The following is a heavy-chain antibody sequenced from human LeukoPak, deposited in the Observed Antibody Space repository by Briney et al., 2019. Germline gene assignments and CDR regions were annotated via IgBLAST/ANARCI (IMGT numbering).Heavy chain of an antibody. J-gene: IGHJ4*02. CDR1: GFTFSSYG. CDR2: IWYDGSNK. Sequence: GGSLRLSCAASGFTFSSYGMHWVRQAPGKGLEWVAVIWYDGSNKYYADSVKGRFTISRDNSKNTLYLQMNSLRAEDTAMYYCARDGVVPAAPGFDYWGQGTLVTVSS. CDR3: ARDGVVPAAPGFDY. V-gene: IGHV3-33*01. D-gene: IGHD2-2*01.